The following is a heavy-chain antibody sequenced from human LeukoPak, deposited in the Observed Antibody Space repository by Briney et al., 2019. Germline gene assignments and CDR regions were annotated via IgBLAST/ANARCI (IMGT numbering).Heavy chain of an antibody. Sequence: PSETLSLTCTVSGGSISSGDYYWSWIRQPPGKGLEWIGYIYYSGSTYYNPSLKSRVTISVDTSKNQFSLKLSSVTAADTAVYYCARLPWNSSGYQYYFDYWGQGTLVTVSS. CDR1: GGSISSGDYY. CDR2: IYYSGST. V-gene: IGHV4-30-4*08. D-gene: IGHD3-22*01. J-gene: IGHJ4*02. CDR3: ARLPWNSSGYQYYFDY.